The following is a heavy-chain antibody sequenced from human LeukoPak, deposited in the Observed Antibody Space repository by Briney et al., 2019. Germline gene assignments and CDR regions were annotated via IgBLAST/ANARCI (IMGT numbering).Heavy chain of an antibody. V-gene: IGHV3-7*03. D-gene: IGHD5-18*01. J-gene: IGHJ4*02. CDR2: IKQDGSER. CDR1: VSTFSSFW. CDR3: ARGGTRGYSPVDY. Sequence: PGESLRLSCAASVSTFSSFWMNWVRKAPWKGLEWVVNIKQDGSERNYVDSVKGRSTISRDNAKNSLFLQMNSLRVEDTAVYYCARGGTRGYSPVDYWGQGILVTVSS.